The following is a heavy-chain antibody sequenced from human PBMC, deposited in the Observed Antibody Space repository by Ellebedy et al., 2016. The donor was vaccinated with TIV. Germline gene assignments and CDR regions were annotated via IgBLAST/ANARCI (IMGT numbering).Heavy chain of an antibody. CDR1: GYSFTSYW. J-gene: IGHJ4*02. V-gene: IGHV5-10-1*01. CDR2: IDPSDSYT. D-gene: IGHD6-19*01. CDR3: TRRTSSGYDY. Sequence: ASVKVSCKGSGYSFTSYWISWVRQMPGKGLEWMGKIDPSDSYTKYSPSFQGHVTISADKSISTAYLQWSSLKASDTAMYYCTRRTSSGYDYWGQGTLVTVSS.